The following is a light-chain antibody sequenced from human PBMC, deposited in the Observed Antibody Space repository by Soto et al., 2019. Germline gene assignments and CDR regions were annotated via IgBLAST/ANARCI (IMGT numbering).Light chain of an antibody. CDR3: QQYGSLPIT. CDR2: GAS. V-gene: IGKV3-20*01. Sequence: EIVLTQSPVTLSLSPWGRATLSCRASQSISSSSLAWYQQKPGQPPRFLIYGASSRATGIPDTFSGSGSGTDFTLTINRLEPEDFAVYYCQQYGSLPITFGQGTRLEIK. CDR1: QSISSSS. J-gene: IGKJ5*01.